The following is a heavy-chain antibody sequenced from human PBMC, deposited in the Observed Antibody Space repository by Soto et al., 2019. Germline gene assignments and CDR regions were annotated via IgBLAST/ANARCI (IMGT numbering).Heavy chain of an antibody. CDR1: GFTFSSYS. Sequence: EVQLVESGGGLVQPGGSLRLSCAASGFTFSSYSMNWVRQAPGKGLEWVSYISSSSSTIYYADSVKGRFTISRDNAKNSLYLQMNSRGEEDTAVYYCASGKDYAEGGYWGQGTLVTVSS. V-gene: IGHV3-48*02. D-gene: IGHD4-17*01. J-gene: IGHJ4*02. CDR2: ISSSSSTI. CDR3: ASGKDYAEGGY.